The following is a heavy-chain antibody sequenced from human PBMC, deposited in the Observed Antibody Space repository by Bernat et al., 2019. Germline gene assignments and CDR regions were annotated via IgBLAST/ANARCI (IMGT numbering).Heavy chain of an antibody. CDR2: INHSGST. V-gene: IGHV4-34*02. J-gene: IGHJ6*03. CDR1: GGSFSGYY. CDR3: ARGPLGWGNYYYMDV. D-gene: IGHD3-16*01. Sequence: QVQLQQWGAGLLKPSETLSLTCAVYGGSFSGYYWTWIRQPPGKGLEWIGEINHSGSTNYNPTLKSRAIISVDTSKNQFSLNLGSVIAADTAVYYCARGPLGWGNYYYMDVGGEGTTVTGSS.